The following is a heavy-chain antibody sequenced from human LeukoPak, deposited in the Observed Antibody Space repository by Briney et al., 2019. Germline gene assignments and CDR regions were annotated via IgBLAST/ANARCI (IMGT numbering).Heavy chain of an antibody. CDR2: ISGSGGNT. CDR3: AKDRGERWLQFWDS. J-gene: IGHJ4*02. Sequence: GGSLRLSCEPSGLTFSSYSMSWVRQAPGKGLEWVSAISGSGGNTYYADSVKGRFTISRDNSKNTLYLQMNSLRAEDTAVYYCAKDRGERWLQFWDSWGQGTLVTVSS. V-gene: IGHV3-23*01. CDR1: GLTFSSYS. D-gene: IGHD5-24*01.